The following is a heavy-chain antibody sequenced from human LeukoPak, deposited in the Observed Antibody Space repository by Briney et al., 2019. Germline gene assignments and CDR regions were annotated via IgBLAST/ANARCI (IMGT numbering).Heavy chain of an antibody. CDR1: GFTFSTYW. CDR3: VREFRITVAGVSRRFFDY. V-gene: IGHV3-74*01. Sequence: GWSLRLSCEASGFTFSTYWMHWVRQAPGKGLDWVSRISSSGTSSTYAYSVQGRFTISRDNAQNTLYLQTSSLKAEDTSVYYCVREFRITVAGVSRRFFDYWGQGTLVTVSS. CDR2: ISSSGTSS. D-gene: IGHD6-19*01. J-gene: IGHJ4*02.